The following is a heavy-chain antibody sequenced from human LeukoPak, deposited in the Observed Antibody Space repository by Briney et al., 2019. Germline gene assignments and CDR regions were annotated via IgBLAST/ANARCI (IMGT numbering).Heavy chain of an antibody. V-gene: IGHV1-46*01. Sequence: ASVKVFCKASGYTFTSYYIHWVRQAPGQGLEWMGIINPSGGSTSYAQKFQDRVSMTRDTSTSTVYMELSSLRSEDTAVHYCARGSTHIQMTTFIVDYFDHWGQGTLVTVSS. CDR1: GYTFTSYY. D-gene: IGHD5-24*01. CDR3: ARGSTHIQMTTFIVDYFDH. J-gene: IGHJ4*02. CDR2: INPSGGST.